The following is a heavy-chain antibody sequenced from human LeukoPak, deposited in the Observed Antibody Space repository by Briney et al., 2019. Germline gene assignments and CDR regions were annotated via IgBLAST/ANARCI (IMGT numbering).Heavy chain of an antibody. CDR3: AKDTAVAQGDAFDI. CDR1: GYTFTGYY. J-gene: IGHJ3*02. V-gene: IGHV1-2*06. D-gene: IGHD6-19*01. Sequence: ASVKVSCKASGYTFTGYYINWVRQAPGQGLEWMGRINPNSGDTNFAQKFQGRVTLTRDTSISTSYMELSSLRSDDTAVYFCAKDTAVAQGDAFDIWGQGTMVTVSS. CDR2: INPNSGDT.